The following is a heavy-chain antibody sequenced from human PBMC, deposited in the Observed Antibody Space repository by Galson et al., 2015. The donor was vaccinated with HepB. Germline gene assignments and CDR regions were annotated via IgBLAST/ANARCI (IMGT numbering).Heavy chain of an antibody. CDR3: ARRHSYSYGFLAAFDI. CDR1: GGSFSGYY. Sequence: ETLSLTCAVYGGSFSGYYWSWIRQPPGKGLEWIGEINHSGSTNYNPSLKSRVTISVDTSKNQFSLKLSSVTAADTAVYYCARRHSYSYGFLAAFDIWGQGTMVTVSS. CDR2: INHSGST. V-gene: IGHV4-34*01. J-gene: IGHJ3*02. D-gene: IGHD5-18*01.